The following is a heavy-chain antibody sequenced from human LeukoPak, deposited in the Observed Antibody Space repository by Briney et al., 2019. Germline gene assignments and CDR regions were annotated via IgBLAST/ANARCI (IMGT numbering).Heavy chain of an antibody. J-gene: IGHJ6*02. CDR3: ARTFYGSGNYYYYGMDV. CDR2: IYYSGST. D-gene: IGHD3-10*01. V-gene: IGHV4-59*08. Sequence: SETLSPTCTVSGGSISNYYWSWIRQPPGKGLEWIGYIYYSGSTNYNPSLKSRVTISVDTSKNQFSLKLSSVTAADTAVYYCARTFYGSGNYYYYGMDVWGQGTTVTVSS. CDR1: GGSISNYY.